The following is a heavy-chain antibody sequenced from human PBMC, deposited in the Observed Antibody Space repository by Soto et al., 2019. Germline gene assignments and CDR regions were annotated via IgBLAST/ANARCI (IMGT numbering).Heavy chain of an antibody. CDR2: IYYSGST. V-gene: IGHV4-30-4*01. CDR3: ARSLYCTNNFCSDEAWLDP. CDR1: GGSISSGDYY. J-gene: IGHJ5*02. D-gene: IGHD2-8*01. Sequence: KPSETLSLTCTVSGGSISSGDYYWNWIRQPPGKGLEWIGYIYYSGSTFYNPSLKGRLTLSVDTSKNQFFLNLRSVTAADTAVYYCARSLYCTNNFCSDEAWLDPWGPGTLVTVSS.